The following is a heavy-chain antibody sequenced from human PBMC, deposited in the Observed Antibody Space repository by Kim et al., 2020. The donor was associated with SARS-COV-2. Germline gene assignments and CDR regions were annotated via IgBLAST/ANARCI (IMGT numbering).Heavy chain of an antibody. D-gene: IGHD1-26*01. CDR3: AKLEPALGSSVFDV. J-gene: IGHJ3*01. Sequence: ADAARRRFTISRDNSKDTLHLQISSLRAEDTAVYFCAKLEPALGSSVFDVWGQGTLVTVSS. V-gene: IGHV3-23*01.